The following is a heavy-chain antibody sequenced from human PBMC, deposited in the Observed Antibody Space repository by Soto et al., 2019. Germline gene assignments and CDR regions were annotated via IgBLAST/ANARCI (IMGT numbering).Heavy chain of an antibody. Sequence: QVQLQESGPGLVKPSQTLSLTCTVSGGSISSGDYYWSWIRQPPGKGLEWIGYIYYSGSTYYNPSLKSRVTLPVDPSKNQFSLKLSSVTAADTAVYYCARWESDPYNWFDPWGQGTLVTVSS. J-gene: IGHJ5*02. D-gene: IGHD1-26*01. CDR1: GGSISSGDYY. CDR2: IYYSGST. CDR3: ARWESDPYNWFDP. V-gene: IGHV4-30-4*01.